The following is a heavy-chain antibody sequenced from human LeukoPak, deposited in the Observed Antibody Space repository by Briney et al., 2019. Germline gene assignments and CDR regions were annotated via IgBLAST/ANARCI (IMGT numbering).Heavy chain of an antibody. D-gene: IGHD4-17*01. CDR3: ATSTVTTFAPK. J-gene: IGHJ4*02. CDR1: GFTFSSYA. CDR2: ISGSGGST. Sequence: GGSLRLSCAASGFTFSSYAMSWVRQAPGEGLEWVSAISGSGGSTYYADSVKGRFTISRDNSKNTLYLQMNSLRAEDTAVYYCATSTVTTFAPKWGQGTLVTVSS. V-gene: IGHV3-23*01.